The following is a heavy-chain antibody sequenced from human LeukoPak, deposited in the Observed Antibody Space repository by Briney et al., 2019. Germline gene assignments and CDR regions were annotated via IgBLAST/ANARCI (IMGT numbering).Heavy chain of an antibody. Sequence: GGSMRLSSAASGFTFSSYEMKWVRQAPGKGLEWVSYISSSGSTIYYADSVKGRFTISRDNAKNSLYLQMNSLRAEDTAVYYCARDGERDYGDSNGAFDIWGQGTMVTVSS. V-gene: IGHV3-48*03. J-gene: IGHJ3*02. CDR2: ISSSGSTI. D-gene: IGHD4-17*01. CDR1: GFTFSSYE. CDR3: ARDGERDYGDSNGAFDI.